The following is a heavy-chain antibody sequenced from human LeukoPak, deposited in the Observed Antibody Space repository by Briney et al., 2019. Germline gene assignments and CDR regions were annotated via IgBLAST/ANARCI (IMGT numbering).Heavy chain of an antibody. J-gene: IGHJ4*02. CDR2: IKQDGSEK. CDR1: GFTFTNYW. Sequence: GGSLRLSRAASGFTFTNYWMNWVRQAPGKGLEWVANIKQDGSEKYYVDSVKGRFTISRDNSKNTLYLQMNSLRAADTAVYYCARRRFGYPPLFDYWGQGTLVTVSS. CDR3: ARRRFGYPPLFDY. D-gene: IGHD5-18*01. V-gene: IGHV3-7*01.